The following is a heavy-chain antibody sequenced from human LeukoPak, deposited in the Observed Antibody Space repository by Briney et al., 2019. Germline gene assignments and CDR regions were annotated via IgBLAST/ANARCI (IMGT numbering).Heavy chain of an antibody. CDR3: ASQLITGTTNYYFDY. D-gene: IGHD1-7*01. CDR1: GGSISSSSYY. CDR2: IYYSGST. V-gene: IGHV4-39*01. J-gene: IGHJ4*02. Sequence: PSETLSLTCTVSGGSISSSSYYWGWIRQPPGKGLEWIGSIYYSGSTYYNPSLKSRVTISVGTSKNQFSLKLSSVTAADTAVYYCASQLITGTTNYYFDYWGQGTLVTVSS.